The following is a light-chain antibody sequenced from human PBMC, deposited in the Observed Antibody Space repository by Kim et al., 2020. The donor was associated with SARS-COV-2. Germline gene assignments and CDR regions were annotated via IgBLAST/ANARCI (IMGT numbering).Light chain of an antibody. CDR3: QAWDSSTHNYV. CDR2: QDN. Sequence: SYELTQPPSVSVSPGQTASITCSGYKLGDKYVSWYQQKPGQSPVVVIYQDNHRPSGIPERFSGSNSGNTATLTIRGTQAMDEADYYCQAWDSSTHNYVFG. J-gene: IGLJ1*01. V-gene: IGLV3-1*01. CDR1: KLGDKY.